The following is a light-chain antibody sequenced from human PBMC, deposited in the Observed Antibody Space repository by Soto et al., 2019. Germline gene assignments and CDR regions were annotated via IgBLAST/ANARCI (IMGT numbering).Light chain of an antibody. J-gene: IGKJ4*01. V-gene: IGKV1-39*01. CDR2: AAS. Sequence: DIQMTQSPSSLSASVGDRVTITCRASQSISSYLNWYQQKPGKAPKLLIYAASSLQSGVPSRFSGSGSGTDFTLTISSLQPEDFATYYCQQSYSTPPLTFGGGTQLEIK. CDR1: QSISSY. CDR3: QQSYSTPPLT.